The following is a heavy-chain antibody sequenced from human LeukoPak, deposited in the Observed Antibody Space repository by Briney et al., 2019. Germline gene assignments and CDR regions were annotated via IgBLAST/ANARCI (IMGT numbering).Heavy chain of an antibody. J-gene: IGHJ4*02. CDR3: AKASGGYGDRPTDY. CDR2: IGGSGVST. D-gene: IGHD4-17*01. Sequence: GGSLRLSCAASGFTFSSYAMSWVRQAPGKGLEWVSAIGGSGVSTYYADSVKGRFTISRDNSKNTLYLQMNSLRAEDTAVYYCAKASGGYGDRPTDYWGQGTLVTVSS. CDR1: GFTFSSYA. V-gene: IGHV3-23*01.